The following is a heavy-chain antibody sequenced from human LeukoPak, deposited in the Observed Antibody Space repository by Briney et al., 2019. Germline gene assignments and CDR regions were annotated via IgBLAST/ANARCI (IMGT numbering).Heavy chain of an antibody. CDR1: GFTFHDYA. V-gene: IGHV3-9*01. D-gene: IGHD6-13*01. Sequence: GGSLRLSCAASGFTFHDYAMHRVRQAPGKGLEWVSGFSWNGAGIGYADSVKGRFTISRDNAKNSLYLHMNSLSAEDTALYYCTKGWNNSSWYAGYYDFWGQGTLVTVSS. CDR3: TKGWNNSSWYAGYYDF. J-gene: IGHJ4*02. CDR2: FSWNGAGI.